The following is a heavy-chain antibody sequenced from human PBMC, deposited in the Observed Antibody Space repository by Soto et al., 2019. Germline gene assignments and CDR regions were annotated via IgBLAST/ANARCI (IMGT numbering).Heavy chain of an antibody. CDR3: ARGALDPYWYFDL. V-gene: IGHV4-39*01. CDR2: IYYSGST. J-gene: IGHJ2*01. D-gene: IGHD1-26*01. Sequence: PSETLSLTCTVSGGNISSSSCYWGWISQPPGKGLEWIGSIYYSGSTYYNPSLKSRVTISVDTSKNQFSLKLSSVTAADTAVYYCARGALDPYWYFDLWGRGTLVTVSS. CDR1: GGNISSSSCY.